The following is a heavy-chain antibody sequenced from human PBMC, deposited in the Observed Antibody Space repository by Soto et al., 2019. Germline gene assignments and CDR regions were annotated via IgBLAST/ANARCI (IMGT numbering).Heavy chain of an antibody. V-gene: IGHV1-18*01. CDR2: ISAYNGNT. CDR1: GYTFTNYG. Sequence: ASVKVSCKASGYTFTNYGISWVRQAPGQGLEWMGWISAYNGNTKYAQKFQGRVTMTTDTSTSTAYMELSSLRSEDTAVYYCARDPSYYGMDVWGQGTTVTVSS. CDR3: ARDPSYYGMDV. J-gene: IGHJ6*02.